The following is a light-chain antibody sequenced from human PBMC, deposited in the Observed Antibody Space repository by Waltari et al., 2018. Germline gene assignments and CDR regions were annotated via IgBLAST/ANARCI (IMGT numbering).Light chain of an antibody. CDR3: QQYGSSPDT. CDR2: GAS. Sequence: EIVLTQSPGPLSLSPGDRATLSCRASQSVSSNYLAWYQQKPGQAPRLLIYGASSRATGIPDRFSGSGSGTDFTLTISRLEPEDFAVYYCQQYGSSPDTFGQGTKLEIK. CDR1: QSVSSNY. J-gene: IGKJ2*01. V-gene: IGKV3-20*01.